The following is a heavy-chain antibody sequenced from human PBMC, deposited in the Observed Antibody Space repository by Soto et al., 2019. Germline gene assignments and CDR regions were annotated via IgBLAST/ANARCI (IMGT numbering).Heavy chain of an antibody. CDR2: IIPIFGTA. CDR1: GGTFSSYA. J-gene: IGHJ5*02. D-gene: IGHD1-7*01. Sequence: QVQLVQSGAEVKKPGSSVKVSCKASGGTFSSYAISWVRQAPGQGLEWMGGIIPIFGTANYAQKFQGRVTNTADESTSTAYMELSSLRSEDTAVYYCCHTQELELLGWFDPWGQRTLVTVSS. V-gene: IGHV1-69*01. CDR3: CHTQELELLGWFDP.